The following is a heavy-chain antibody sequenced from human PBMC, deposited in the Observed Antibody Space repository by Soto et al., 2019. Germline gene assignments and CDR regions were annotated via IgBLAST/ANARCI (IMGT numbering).Heavy chain of an antibody. Sequence: ASVKVSCKASGGTFSSYAISWVRQAPGQGLEWMGGIIPIFGTANYAQKFQGRVTITADESTSTAYMELSSLRSEDTAVYYCARYDSSGYYVNWFDPWGQGTLVTVSS. CDR1: GGTFSSYA. CDR2: IIPIFGTA. V-gene: IGHV1-69*13. CDR3: ARYDSSGYYVNWFDP. D-gene: IGHD3-22*01. J-gene: IGHJ5*02.